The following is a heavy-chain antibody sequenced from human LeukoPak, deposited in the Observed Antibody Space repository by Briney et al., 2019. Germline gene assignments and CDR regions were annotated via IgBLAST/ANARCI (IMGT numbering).Heavy chain of an antibody. CDR1: GFTFSDYY. V-gene: IGHV3-11*06. CDR3: ARCWGSGNYLFDAFDI. Sequence: GGSLRLSCAASGFTFSDYYMSWIRQAPGKGLEWVSSISTSSSYIYYADSLKGRFTISRDNARNSLYLQMNSLRAEDTAVYYCARCWGSGNYLFDAFDIWGQGTVVTVSS. D-gene: IGHD1-26*01. J-gene: IGHJ3*02. CDR2: ISTSSSYI.